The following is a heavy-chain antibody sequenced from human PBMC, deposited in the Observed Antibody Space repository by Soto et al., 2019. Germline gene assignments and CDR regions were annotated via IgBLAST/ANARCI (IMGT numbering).Heavy chain of an antibody. Sequence: QVQLQESGPGLVKPSQTLSLTCTVSGGSISSGVYYWNWLRQHPGKGLEWLGYISYSGSTYYNPSLKSRLTMSLDTSKNHFSLRLSSVTAADTAVYYCARGTYPRDSGWSYWGQGTLVTVSS. J-gene: IGHJ4*02. CDR1: GGSISSGVYY. V-gene: IGHV4-31*03. CDR2: ISYSGST. CDR3: ARGTYPRDSGWSY. D-gene: IGHD6-19*01.